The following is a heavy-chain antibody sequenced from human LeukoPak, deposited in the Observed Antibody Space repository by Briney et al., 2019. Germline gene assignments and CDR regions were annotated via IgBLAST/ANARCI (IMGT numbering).Heavy chain of an antibody. V-gene: IGHV3-9*01. CDR3: AKGSNAAVAGFSYYFDY. CDR1: GFTFDDYA. D-gene: IGHD6-19*01. J-gene: IGHJ4*02. Sequence: GRSLRLSCAASGFTFDDYAMHWVRQAPGKGLEWVSGISWNSGSIGYADSVKGRFTISRDNAKNSLYLQMNSLRAEDTALYYCAKGSNAAVAGFSYYFDYWGQGTLVTVSS. CDR2: ISWNSGSI.